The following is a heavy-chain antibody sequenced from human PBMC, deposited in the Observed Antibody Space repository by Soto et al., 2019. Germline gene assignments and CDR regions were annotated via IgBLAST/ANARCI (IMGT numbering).Heavy chain of an antibody. D-gene: IGHD4-17*01. J-gene: IGHJ3*02. V-gene: IGHV1-69*13. CDR2: IIPIFGTA. CDR3: ARGGDYGDVDAFDI. Sequence: ASVKVSCKASGGTFSSYAISWVRQAPGQGLEWMGGIIPIFGTANYAQKFQGRVTITADESTSTAYMELSSLRSEDTAVYYCARGGDYGDVDAFDIWGQGXMVTV. CDR1: GGTFSSYA.